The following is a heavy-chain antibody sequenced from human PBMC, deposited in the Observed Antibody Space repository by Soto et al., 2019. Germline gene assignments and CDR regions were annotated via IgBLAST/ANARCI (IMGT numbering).Heavy chain of an antibody. CDR1: GFSFSNYA. V-gene: IGHV3-23*01. Sequence: DVELLESGGGLVQPGGSLTLSCAASGFSFSNYAMHWVPQAPGKGLEWVSTIKDSGDSTYYLDSVRGRFTISRDYSRNTLYLQMTSLRAEDTALYHCVKGGASYTSCWYANWGQGMLVTVSS. CDR3: VKGGASYTSCWYAN. D-gene: IGHD6-13*01. J-gene: IGHJ4*02. CDR2: IKDSGDST.